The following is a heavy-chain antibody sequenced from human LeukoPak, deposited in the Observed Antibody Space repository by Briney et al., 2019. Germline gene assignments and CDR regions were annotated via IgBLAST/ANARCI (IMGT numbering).Heavy chain of an antibody. Sequence: ASVKVSCKASGYTFTSYGISWVRQAPGQGLEWMGWISAYNGNTNYAQKLQGRVTMTTDTSTSTAYVELRSLRSDDTAVYYCARDYYDSSGYRHLYFDYWGQGTLVTVPS. D-gene: IGHD3-22*01. CDR2: ISAYNGNT. CDR3: ARDYYDSSGYRHLYFDY. CDR1: GYTFTSYG. V-gene: IGHV1-18*01. J-gene: IGHJ4*02.